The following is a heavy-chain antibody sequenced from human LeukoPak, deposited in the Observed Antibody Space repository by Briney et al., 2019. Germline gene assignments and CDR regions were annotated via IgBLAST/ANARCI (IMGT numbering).Heavy chain of an antibody. Sequence: ASVRLSCKASGYTFTGYYMHRVRQAPGQGLEWMGWINPNSGGTNYAQKFQGRVTMTRDTSISTAYMELSGLRSDDTAVYYCATTRRYCSSTSCYDDAFDIWGQGTMVTVSS. J-gene: IGHJ3*02. V-gene: IGHV1-2*02. CDR1: GYTFTGYY. CDR3: ATTRRYCSSTSCYDDAFDI. CDR2: INPNSGGT. D-gene: IGHD2-2*01.